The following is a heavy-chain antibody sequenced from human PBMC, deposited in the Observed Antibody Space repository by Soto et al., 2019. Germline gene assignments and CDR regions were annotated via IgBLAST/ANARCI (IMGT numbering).Heavy chain of an antibody. CDR1: GGTNSSGGYY. V-gene: IGHV4-31*02. CDR3: ARSLHSPTQNAFDI. D-gene: IGHD5-18*01. CDR2: IYYSGST. J-gene: IGHJ3*02. Sequence: LCGGTNSSGGYYWSWIRQHPGKGLVWIGYIYYSGSTYYNPSLKSRVTISVDTSKNQFSLKLSSVTAADTAVYYCARSLHSPTQNAFDIWGQGTMVTVSS.